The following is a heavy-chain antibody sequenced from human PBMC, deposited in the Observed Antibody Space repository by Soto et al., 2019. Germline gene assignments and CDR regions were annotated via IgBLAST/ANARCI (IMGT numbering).Heavy chain of an antibody. CDR2: IYHSGST. CDR3: ARSKSSGYYPR. V-gene: IGHV4-30-2*01. Sequence: SEPLSLTCAVSVGSISSCGYAWSWIRQPPGKGLEWIGYIYHSGSTYYNPSLKSRVTISVDRSKNQFSLKLSSVTAADTAVYYCARSKSSGYYPRWGQGTLVTVSS. J-gene: IGHJ4*02. D-gene: IGHD3-22*01. CDR1: VGSISSCGYA.